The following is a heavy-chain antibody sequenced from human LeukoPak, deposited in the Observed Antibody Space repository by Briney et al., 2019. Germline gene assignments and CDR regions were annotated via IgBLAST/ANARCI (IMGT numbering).Heavy chain of an antibody. Sequence: GGSLRLSCAASGFTFAGYALSWVRQAPGKGLEWVSAVSGGGVSTYYADSVKGRFTVSRDNSKNTVYLQMNSLTAEDTAVYYCARVPGYSGYFYGMDVWGQGTTVTVSS. V-gene: IGHV3-23*01. CDR3: ARVPGYSGYFYGMDV. CDR2: VSGGGVST. D-gene: IGHD5-12*01. J-gene: IGHJ6*02. CDR1: GFTFAGYA.